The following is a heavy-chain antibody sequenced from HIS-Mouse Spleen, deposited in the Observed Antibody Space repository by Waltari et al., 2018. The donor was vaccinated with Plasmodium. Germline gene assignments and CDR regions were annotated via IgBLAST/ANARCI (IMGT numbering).Heavy chain of an antibody. J-gene: IGHJ6*02. CDR1: GFSLRTRGMC. CDR2: IDWDDDK. D-gene: IGHD6-6*01. Sequence: QVTLRESGPALVKPTQTLTLTCTFSGFSLRTRGMCVTWIRQPPGKALEWLARIDWDDDKYYSTSLKTRLTISKDTSKNQVVLTMTNMDPVDTATYYCARTTYSSSSAKYYYYGMDVWGQGTTVTVSS. V-gene: IGHV2-70*15. CDR3: ARTTYSSSSAKYYYYGMDV.